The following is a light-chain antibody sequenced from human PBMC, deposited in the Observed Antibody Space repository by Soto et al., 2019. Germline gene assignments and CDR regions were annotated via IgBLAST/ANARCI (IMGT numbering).Light chain of an antibody. CDR2: GAS. J-gene: IGKJ4*01. CDR3: QQYNNWPLT. V-gene: IGKV3-15*01. Sequence: EIVMTQSPATLSVSPGERATLSCRARQIISISLAWYQQKPGQAPRLLIYGASTRATGIPARFSGSGSGTEFTLTISSLQSEDFAIYYCQQYNNWPLTFGGGTKVEIK. CDR1: QIISIS.